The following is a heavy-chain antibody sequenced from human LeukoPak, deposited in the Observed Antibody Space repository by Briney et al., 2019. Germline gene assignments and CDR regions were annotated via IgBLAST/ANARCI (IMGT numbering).Heavy chain of an antibody. V-gene: IGHV4-59*12. J-gene: IGHJ5*02. CDR3: AREVRNWFDP. CDR1: GGSISSYY. Sequence: KPSETLSLTCTVSGGSISSYYWSWIRQPPGKGLEWIGYIYYSGSTNYNPSLKSRVTMSVDTSKNQFSLKLSSVTAADTAVYYCAREVRNWFDPWGQGTLVTVSS. CDR2: IYYSGST.